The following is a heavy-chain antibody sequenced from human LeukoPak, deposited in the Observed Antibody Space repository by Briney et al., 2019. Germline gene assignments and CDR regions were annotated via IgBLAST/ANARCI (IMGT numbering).Heavy chain of an antibody. CDR2: ISGSGGST. J-gene: IGHJ3*02. Sequence: GGSLRLSCAASGFTFSSYAMTWVRQAPGKGLECVSVISGSGGSTYYADSVKGRFTISRDNSKNTMFLQMNSLRAEDTAVYYCARDLVVRGVGAFDIWGQGTMVTVSS. CDR3: ARDLVVRGVGAFDI. V-gene: IGHV3-23*01. D-gene: IGHD3-10*01. CDR1: GFTFSSYA.